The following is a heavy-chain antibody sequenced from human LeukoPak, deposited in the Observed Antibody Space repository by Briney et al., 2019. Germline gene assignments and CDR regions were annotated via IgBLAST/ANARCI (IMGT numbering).Heavy chain of an antibody. V-gene: IGHV3-30*02. J-gene: IGHJ6*03. CDR2: IRYDGSNK. Sequence: PGGSLRLSCAASGFTFSSYGMHWVRQAPGKGLEWVAFIRYDGSNKYYADPVKGRFTISRDNSKNTLYLQMNSLRAEDTAVYYCAGITMIVVVARSYMDVWGKGTTVTVSS. CDR3: AGITMIVVVARSYMDV. D-gene: IGHD3-22*01. CDR1: GFTFSSYG.